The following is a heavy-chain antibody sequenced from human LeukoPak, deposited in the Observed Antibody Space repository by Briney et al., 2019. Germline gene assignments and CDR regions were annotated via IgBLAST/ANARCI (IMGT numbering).Heavy chain of an antibody. Sequence: SETLSLTCAVYGGSFSGYYWSWIRQPPGKGLEWIGEINRSGSTNYNPSLKSRVTISVDTSKNQFSLKLSSVTAADTAVYYCARGGTRTYSYYYGSGSYGFGLGFDYWGQGALVTVSS. D-gene: IGHD3-10*01. J-gene: IGHJ4*02. CDR3: ARGGTRTYSYYYGSGSYGFGLGFDY. CDR1: GGSFSGYY. V-gene: IGHV4-34*01. CDR2: INRSGST.